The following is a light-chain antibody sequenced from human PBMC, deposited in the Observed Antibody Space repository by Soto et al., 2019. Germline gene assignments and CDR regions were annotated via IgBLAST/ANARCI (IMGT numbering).Light chain of an antibody. CDR1: ALPKKY. J-gene: IGLJ2*01. V-gene: IGLV3-16*01. Sequence: SYELTQAPSVSVPLGQMARITCSGAALPKKYAYWYQQKPGQFPLMVIYKDSERPSGIPERFSGSSSGTIVTLTISGVQAEDEADYYCLSADSSGTYVVFGGGTKLTVL. CDR3: LSADSSGTYVV. CDR2: KDS.